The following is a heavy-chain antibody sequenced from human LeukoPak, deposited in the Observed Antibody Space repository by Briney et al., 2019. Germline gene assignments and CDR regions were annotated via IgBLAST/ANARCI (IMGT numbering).Heavy chain of an antibody. Sequence: SETLSLTCAVYGGSFSGYYWSWIRQPPGKGLEWIGEINHSGSTNYNPSLKSRVTISVDTSKNQLSLKLSSVTAADTAVYYCASGRGCSGGSSYSGSTQEYYFDYWGQGTLVTVSS. D-gene: IGHD2-15*01. CDR2: INHSGST. CDR3: ASGRGCSGGSSYSGSTQEYYFDY. CDR1: GGSFSGYY. J-gene: IGHJ4*02. V-gene: IGHV4-34*01.